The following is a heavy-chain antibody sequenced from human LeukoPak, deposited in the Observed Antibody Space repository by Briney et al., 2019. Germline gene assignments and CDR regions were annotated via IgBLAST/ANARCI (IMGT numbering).Heavy chain of an antibody. Sequence: GGSLRLSCAASGFTFDSYGMHWVRQAPGKGLDWVAFIWYDGSNKYYSDSVKGRFTISRDNAKNTLYLQMNSLKTEDTAVYYCTRHMPALTPAFDYWGQGTLVTVSS. CDR3: TRHMPALTPAFDY. D-gene: IGHD4-23*01. V-gene: IGHV3-33*01. CDR1: GFTFDSYG. CDR2: IWYDGSNK. J-gene: IGHJ4*02.